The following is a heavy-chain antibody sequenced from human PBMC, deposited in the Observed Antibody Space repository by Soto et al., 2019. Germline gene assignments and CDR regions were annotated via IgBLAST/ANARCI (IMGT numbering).Heavy chain of an antibody. CDR3: ARTVQLSVAGIDAFDI. D-gene: IGHD6-19*01. J-gene: IGHJ3*02. V-gene: IGHV1-69*06. Sequence: QVQLVKSGAEVKKPGSSVKVSCKASGGTFSSYAISWVRQAPGQGLEWMGGIIPIFGTANYAQKFQGRVTITADKSTITAYMELSSLRSEDTAVYYCARTVQLSVAGIDAFDIWGQGTMVTVSS. CDR1: GGTFSSYA. CDR2: IIPIFGTA.